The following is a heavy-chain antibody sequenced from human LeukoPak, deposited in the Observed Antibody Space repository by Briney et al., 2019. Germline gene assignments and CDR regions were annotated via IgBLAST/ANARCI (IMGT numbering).Heavy chain of an antibody. J-gene: IGHJ5*02. Sequence: SETLSLTCAVYGGSFSGYYWSWIRQPPGKGLEWIGEINHSGSTNYNPSLKSRVTISVDTSKNQFSLKLSSVTAADTAVYYCARQYYWGYNWFDPWSQGTLVTVSS. CDR3: ARQYYWGYNWFDP. V-gene: IGHV4-34*01. D-gene: IGHD3-10*01. CDR1: GGSFSGYY. CDR2: INHSGST.